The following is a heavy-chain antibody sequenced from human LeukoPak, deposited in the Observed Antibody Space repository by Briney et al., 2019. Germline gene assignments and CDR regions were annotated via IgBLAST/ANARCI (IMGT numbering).Heavy chain of an antibody. CDR1: GGSISSYY. Sequence: SETLSLTCTVSGGSISSYYWSWIRQPPGKGLEWIGYIYTSGSTNYNPSLKSRVTISVDTSKNQFSLKLSSVTAADTAVYYCARLGYSSSPFDYWGQGTLATVSS. J-gene: IGHJ4*02. CDR3: ARLGYSSSPFDY. V-gene: IGHV4-4*09. D-gene: IGHD6-6*01. CDR2: IYTSGST.